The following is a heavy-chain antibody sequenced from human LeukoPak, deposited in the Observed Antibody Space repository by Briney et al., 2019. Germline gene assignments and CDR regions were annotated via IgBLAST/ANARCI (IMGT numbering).Heavy chain of an antibody. Sequence: GGSLRLSCTPSKFTISNSWMHWVRQVPGKGLAWVSGINHDGSSTFYADSVKGRFTTSRDSARNTLYLQMDSLRAEDTAVYYCATVFDFWGQGTLVTVSS. CDR2: INHDGSST. V-gene: IGHV3-74*01. CDR1: KFTISNSW. J-gene: IGHJ4*02. CDR3: ATVFDF.